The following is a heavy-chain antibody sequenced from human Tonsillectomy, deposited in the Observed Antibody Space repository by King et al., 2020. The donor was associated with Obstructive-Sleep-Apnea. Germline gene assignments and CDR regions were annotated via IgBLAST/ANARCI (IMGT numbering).Heavy chain of an antibody. Sequence: VQLQQWGAGLLKPSETLSLTCVVYGGSFSGYYWSWIRQPPGRGLEWIGKINHSGSTNYNPSLKSRVTISVDTSKNQFSLKLSSVTAADTAVYYCAREPSSGSYLGAFDIWGQGTMVTVSS. CDR2: INHSGST. J-gene: IGHJ3*02. V-gene: IGHV4-34*01. CDR1: GGSFSGYY. D-gene: IGHD3-22*01. CDR3: AREPSSGSYLGAFDI.